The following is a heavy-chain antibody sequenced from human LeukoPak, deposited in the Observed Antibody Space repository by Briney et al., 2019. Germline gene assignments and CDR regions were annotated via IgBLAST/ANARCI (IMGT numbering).Heavy chain of an antibody. V-gene: IGHV3-7*01. Sequence: PGGSLRLSCAASGFSFGSYWMSWVRQAPGKGLEWVANIKQEGSEKFYVDSVKGRFTISRDNAKNSLYLQMNSLRAEDTGIYYCARENRDGCNPYNWFDPWGQGTLVTVSS. CDR3: ARENRDGCNPYNWFDP. D-gene: IGHD5-24*01. J-gene: IGHJ5*02. CDR1: GFSFGSYW. CDR2: IKQEGSEK.